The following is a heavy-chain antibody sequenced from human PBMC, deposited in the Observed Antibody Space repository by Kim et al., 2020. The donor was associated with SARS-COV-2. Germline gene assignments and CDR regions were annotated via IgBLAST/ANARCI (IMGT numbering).Heavy chain of an antibody. V-gene: IGHV1-2*04. CDR3: ARDQDPLGYCSSTSCSYGMEV. CDR2: INPNSGGT. Sequence: ASVKVACKASGYTFTGYYMHWVRQAPGQGLEWMGWINPNSGGTNYAQKFQGWVTMTRDTSISTAYMELSRLRSDDTAVYYCARDQDPLGYCSSTSCSYGMEVWGQGTTVTGSS. CDR1: GYTFTGYY. D-gene: IGHD2-2*01. J-gene: IGHJ6*02.